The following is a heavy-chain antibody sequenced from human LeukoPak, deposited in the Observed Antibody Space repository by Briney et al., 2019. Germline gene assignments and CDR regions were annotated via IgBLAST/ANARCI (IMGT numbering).Heavy chain of an antibody. V-gene: IGHV3-30*19. CDR3: ARGSVPYDFWSGYIPDV. D-gene: IGHD3-3*01. CDR2: ISYDGSNK. Sequence: GGSLRLSCAASGFTFSSYGMHWVRQAPGKGLEWVAVISYDGSNKYYADSVKGRFTIPRDNSKNTLYLQMNSLRAEDTAVYYCARGSVPYDFWSGYIPDVWGKGTTVTVSS. J-gene: IGHJ6*04. CDR1: GFTFSSYG.